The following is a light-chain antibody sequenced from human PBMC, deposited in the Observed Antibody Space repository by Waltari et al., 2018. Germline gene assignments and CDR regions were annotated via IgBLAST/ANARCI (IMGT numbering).Light chain of an antibody. J-gene: IGLJ3*02. CDR2: GQN. CDR3: HSRDTISTRV. CDR1: SLRRYY. Sequence: SSELTQDPAVSVALGQTVRITCQGDSLRRYYASWYQQRPGQAPVLVLYGQNNRPSGIPDRFSGSASGNTASLTSTGTQAEDEADYYCHSRDTISTRVFGGGTRLTV. V-gene: IGLV3-19*01.